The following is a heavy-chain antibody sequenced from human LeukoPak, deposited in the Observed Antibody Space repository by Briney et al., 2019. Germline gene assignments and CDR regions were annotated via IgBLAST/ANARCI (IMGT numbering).Heavy chain of an antibody. CDR2: ISSSSSYI. CDR3: ATKAGNFQERVSLDY. V-gene: IGHV3-21*01. CDR1: AFTFSSYS. J-gene: IGHJ4*02. D-gene: IGHD1-1*01. Sequence: GGSLRLSCAASAFTFSSYSMNWVRQAPGKGLEWVSSISSSSSYIYYADSVRGRFTISRDNAKNSLYLQMNSLRAEDTAVYYCATKAGNFQERVSLDYWGQGILVTVSS.